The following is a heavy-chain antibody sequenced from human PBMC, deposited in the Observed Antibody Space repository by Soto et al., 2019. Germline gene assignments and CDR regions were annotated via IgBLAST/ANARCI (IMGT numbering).Heavy chain of an antibody. J-gene: IGHJ4*02. CDR2: IWYDGSNK. CDR3: ARMSSSISPGC. Sequence: GGSLRLSCAASGFTFSSYGMHWVRQAPGKGLEWVAVIWYDGSNKYCADSVKGRFTISRDNAKNSLYLQMNSLRAEDTAVYYCARMSSSISPGCWGQGTLVTVSS. V-gene: IGHV3-33*01. D-gene: IGHD2-2*01. CDR1: GFTFSSYG.